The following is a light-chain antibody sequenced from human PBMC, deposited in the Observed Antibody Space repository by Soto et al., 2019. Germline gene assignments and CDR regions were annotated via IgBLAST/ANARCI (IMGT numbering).Light chain of an antibody. CDR3: QQYNNWPLT. J-gene: IGKJ4*01. V-gene: IGKV3-15*01. CDR1: QSVNNN. CDR2: GAS. Sequence: EIVMTQSPATLSVSPGERATLSCRASQSVNNNLAWYQQKPGQAPRLLIYGASARATGIPARFSGSRSGTEFTLAISSLQSEDFAVSYCQQYNNWPLTFGGGTKVEIK.